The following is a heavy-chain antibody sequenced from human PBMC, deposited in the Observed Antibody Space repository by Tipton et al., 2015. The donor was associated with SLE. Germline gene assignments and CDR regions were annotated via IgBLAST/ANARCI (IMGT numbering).Heavy chain of an antibody. J-gene: IGHJ4*02. CDR2: LYYSGST. CDR3: ARAEYSAYDVPQFDL. V-gene: IGHV4-59*01. Sequence: TLSLTCTVSGGSISSYYWSWIRRPPGKGLEWIGNLYYSGSTNYNPSFRGRVTMSVDTSKIQFSLRLNSVTAADTAIYYCARAEYSAYDVPQFDLWGQGALVTVSS. CDR1: GGSISSYY. D-gene: IGHD5-12*01.